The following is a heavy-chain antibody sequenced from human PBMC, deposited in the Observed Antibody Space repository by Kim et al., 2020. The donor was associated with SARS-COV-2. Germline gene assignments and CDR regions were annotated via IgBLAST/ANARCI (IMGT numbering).Heavy chain of an antibody. Sequence: GGSLRLSCVASGFIFSDHAIHWVRQAPGKGPEWLAVSSYDESRKYYADSVKGRFTISRDSSKNTVYLQMNRLTPEDTALYFCARDNGLSGSFFDDWGQGT. V-gene: IGHV3-30-3*01. D-gene: IGHD3-10*01. CDR2: SSYDESRK. J-gene: IGHJ4*02. CDR3: ARDNGLSGSFFDD. CDR1: GFIFSDHA.